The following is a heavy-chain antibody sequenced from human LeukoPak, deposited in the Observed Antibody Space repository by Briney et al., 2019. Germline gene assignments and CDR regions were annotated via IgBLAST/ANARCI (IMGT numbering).Heavy chain of an antibody. CDR2: IYNSENT. D-gene: IGHD6-19*01. CDR1: GGSVSSYY. J-gene: IGHJ2*01. Sequence: PSETLSLTCTVSGGSVSSYYWSWIRQPPGKGLEWLGYIYNSENTNYNSSLKSRVTMSVDTSKNRFFLKLSSLTAADTAVYYCARFYSGPSGWFVLWYFDLWGRGTLVTVSS. V-gene: IGHV4-4*09. CDR3: ARFYSGPSGWFVLWYFDL.